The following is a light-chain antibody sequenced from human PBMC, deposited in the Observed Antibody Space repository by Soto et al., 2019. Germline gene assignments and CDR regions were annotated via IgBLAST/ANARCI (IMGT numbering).Light chain of an antibody. CDR1: SSDVGGYNY. J-gene: IGLJ3*02. CDR2: EVS. CDR3: SSYTSIWV. Sequence: QSVLTQPASVSGSPGQSITISCTGTSSDVGGYNYVSWYQQHPGKAPKLMIYEVSNRPSGVSNRFSGSKSGNTASLTISGLQAEDEADYYCSSYTSIWVFGGGTQLTVL. V-gene: IGLV2-14*01.